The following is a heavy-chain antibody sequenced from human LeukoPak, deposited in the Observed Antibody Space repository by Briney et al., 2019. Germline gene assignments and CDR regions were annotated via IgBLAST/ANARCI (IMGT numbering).Heavy chain of an antibody. D-gene: IGHD4/OR15-4a*01. Sequence: GGSLRLSCAASGFTFSAYAMHWVRQAPGKGLEWVVIISYDGNIKYQADSVKGRFTISRDDSKNTLYLQMNSLRAEDTAVYYCARDRSANSRVYYFDYWGQGTLVTVSS. J-gene: IGHJ4*02. CDR1: GFTFSAYA. CDR3: ARDRSANSRVYYFDY. CDR2: ISYDGNIK. V-gene: IGHV3-30-3*01.